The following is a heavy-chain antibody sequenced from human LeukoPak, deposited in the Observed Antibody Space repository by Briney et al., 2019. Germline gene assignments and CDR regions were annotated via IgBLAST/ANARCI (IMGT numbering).Heavy chain of an antibody. V-gene: IGHV3-74*01. CDR3: ARARGYAFDY. J-gene: IGHJ4*02. CDR1: GFTFSNYW. Sequence: GGSLRLSCAASGFTFSNYWMHWVRQAPGKGLVWVSRLNTDGTDTTYADSVKGRFSISRDNSKNTLYLQMNSLRAEDTAVYYCARARGYAFDYWGQGTLVTVSS. D-gene: IGHD3-22*01. CDR2: LNTDGTDT.